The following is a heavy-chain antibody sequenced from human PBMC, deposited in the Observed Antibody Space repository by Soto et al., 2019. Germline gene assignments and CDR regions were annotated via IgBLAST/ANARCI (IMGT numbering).Heavy chain of an antibody. CDR2: IYHSGST. CDR3: ARHSGSYCSDD. D-gene: IGHD1-26*01. Sequence: SETLSLTCTVSGGSVSSGSYYWSWVRQPPGKGLEWIGEIYHSGSTNYNPSLKSRVTISVDKSKNQFSLNLNSVTAADTAVYYCARHSGSYCSDDWGQGTLVTVSS. V-gene: IGHV4-39*07. CDR1: GGSVSSGSYY. J-gene: IGHJ4*02.